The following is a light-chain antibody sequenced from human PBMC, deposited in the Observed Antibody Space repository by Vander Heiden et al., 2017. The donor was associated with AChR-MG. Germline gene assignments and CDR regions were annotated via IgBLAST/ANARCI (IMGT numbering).Light chain of an antibody. Sequence: EIVLTQSPATLSLSPGERATLSCRASQSVSSFLAWYKQKPGQAPRLLIYDASNRATGIPARFSGSGYGTDFTLTISSREPEDFAVYYCQQRSNWPPLTFGGGTRVEIK. CDR3: QQRSNWPPLT. CDR1: QSVSSF. CDR2: DAS. J-gene: IGKJ4*01. V-gene: IGKV3-11*01.